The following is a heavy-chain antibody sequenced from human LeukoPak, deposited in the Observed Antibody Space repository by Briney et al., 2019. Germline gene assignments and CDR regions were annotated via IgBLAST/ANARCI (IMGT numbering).Heavy chain of an antibody. CDR2: INPNSGGT. V-gene: IGHV1-2*02. CDR3: TRGHYYYAFDV. CDR1: GYTFTDYY. J-gene: IGHJ6*02. Sequence: ASVKVSCKASGYTFTDYYLNWVRQAPGQGLEWMGWINPNSGGTIYAQNFQGRITVTRDTSISTAYMELSSLRSDDTAVYFCTRGHYYYAFDVWGQGTTVTVS.